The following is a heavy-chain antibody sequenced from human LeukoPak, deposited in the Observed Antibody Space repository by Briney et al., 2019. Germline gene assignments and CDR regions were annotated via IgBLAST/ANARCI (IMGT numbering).Heavy chain of an antibody. CDR2: IGIDSGNT. J-gene: IGHJ4*02. Sequence: GGSLRLSCAASGFTFSDYSMNWVRQAPGKGREWISYIGIDSGNTNYADSVKGRFTISGDNAKKSLYLQMNSLRAEDTAVYFCARGYYYDSSARTNSPDYWGQGTLVTVSS. CDR3: ARGYYYDSSARTNSPDY. D-gene: IGHD3-22*01. V-gene: IGHV3-48*04. CDR1: GFTFSDYS.